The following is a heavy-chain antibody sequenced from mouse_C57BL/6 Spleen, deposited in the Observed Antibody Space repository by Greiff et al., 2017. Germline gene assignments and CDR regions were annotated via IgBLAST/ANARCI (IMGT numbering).Heavy chain of an antibody. CDR1: GFNIKDDY. CDR3: TTSTTVVAPDY. J-gene: IGHJ2*01. Sequence: EVQLQESGAELVRPGASVKLSCTASGFNIKDDYMHWVEQRPEQGLEWIGWIDPENGDTEYDSKFQGKATITTDTSSNTAYLQLSSLTSEDAAVYYCTTSTTVVAPDYWGQGTTLTVSS. CDR2: IDPENGDT. D-gene: IGHD1-1*01. V-gene: IGHV14-4*01.